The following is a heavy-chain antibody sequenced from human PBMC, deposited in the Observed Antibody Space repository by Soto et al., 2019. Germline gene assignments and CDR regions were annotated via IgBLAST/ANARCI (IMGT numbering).Heavy chain of an antibody. J-gene: IGHJ4*02. CDR1: GFSFSGYA. D-gene: IGHD6-6*01. Sequence: GGSLRLSCAASGFSFSGYAMSWVRQVPGKGLEWVSSLSPGGRDTFYADSVKGRFTISRDNSKNTLFLQMNSLRAEDTAVYYCAKYFYSMSSPAALDYWGQGTLVTVSS. CDR2: LSPGGRDT. V-gene: IGHV3-23*01. CDR3: AKYFYSMSSPAALDY.